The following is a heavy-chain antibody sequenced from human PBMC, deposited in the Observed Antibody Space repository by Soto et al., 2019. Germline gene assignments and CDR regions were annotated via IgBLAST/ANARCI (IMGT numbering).Heavy chain of an antibody. Sequence: QVQLVQSGAEVKKPGSSVKVSCKASGGTFSSYTISWVRQAPGQGLEWMGRIIPILGIANYAQKFQGRVTTTEDKSTITVYMELSSLRSEDTAVYYCAKEEYSSSSGWFDPWGQGTLVTVSS. CDR1: GGTFSSYT. CDR3: AKEEYSSSSGWFDP. V-gene: IGHV1-69*02. J-gene: IGHJ5*02. D-gene: IGHD6-6*01. CDR2: IIPILGIA.